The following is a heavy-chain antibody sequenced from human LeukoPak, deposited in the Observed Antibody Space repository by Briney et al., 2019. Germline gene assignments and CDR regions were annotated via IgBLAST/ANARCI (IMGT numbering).Heavy chain of an antibody. CDR1: GFTFSSYA. D-gene: IGHD3-9*01. CDR2: ISSSGGST. V-gene: IGHV3-23*01. Sequence: GGSLRLSCAASGFTFSSYATNWVRQAPGKGLEWVSVISSSGGSTYYADSVKGRFTISRDNAKNSLYLQMNSLRAEDTAVYYCARDFELRTSDYWGQGTLVTVSS. J-gene: IGHJ4*02. CDR3: ARDFELRTSDY.